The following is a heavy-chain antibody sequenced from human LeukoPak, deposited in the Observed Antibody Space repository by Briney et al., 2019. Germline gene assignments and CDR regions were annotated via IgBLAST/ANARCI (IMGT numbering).Heavy chain of an antibody. CDR3: ARMNFYDSTGYSPGHYMDV. CDR1: GGSISTYY. V-gene: IGHV4-4*07. D-gene: IGHD3-22*01. CDR2: LYPGVST. Sequence: SETLSLTCTVSGGSISTYYWSWLRQPPGKGLEWIGRLYPGVSTDYNPSLKSRVTISVDTSKKQFALKLSAVTAADTAVYYCARMNFYDSTGYSPGHYMDVWGKGTTVTVSS. J-gene: IGHJ6*03.